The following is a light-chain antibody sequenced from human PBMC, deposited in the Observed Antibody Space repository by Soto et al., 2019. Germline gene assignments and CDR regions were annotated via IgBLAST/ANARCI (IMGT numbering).Light chain of an antibody. CDR1: QSISSY. J-gene: IGKJ1*01. V-gene: IGKV1-39*01. Sequence: DIQMTQSPSSLSASVGDRVTITCRASQSISSYLNWYQQKPGKAPKLLIYGASTLQSGVPSRFSGSGSGTDFTLTISSLQPDDFATYYCQQYNSYWTFGQGTKVEIK. CDR3: QQYNSYWT. CDR2: GAS.